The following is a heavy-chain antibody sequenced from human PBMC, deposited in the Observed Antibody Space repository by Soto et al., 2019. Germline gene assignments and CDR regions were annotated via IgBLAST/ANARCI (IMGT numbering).Heavy chain of an antibody. CDR1: GFTFSSYA. CDR3: AREVDYGGLYFDY. J-gene: IGHJ4*02. Sequence: GGSLRLCCAASGFTFSSYAMHWVRQAPGKGLEWVAVISYDGSNKYYADSVKGRFTISRDNSKNTLYLQMNSLRAEDTAVYYCAREVDYGGLYFDYWGQGTLVTVSS. V-gene: IGHV3-30-3*01. CDR2: ISYDGSNK. D-gene: IGHD4-17*01.